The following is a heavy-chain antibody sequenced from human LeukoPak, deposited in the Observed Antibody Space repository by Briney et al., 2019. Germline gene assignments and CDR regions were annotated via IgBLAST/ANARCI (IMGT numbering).Heavy chain of an antibody. CDR2: INSSGSTI. D-gene: IGHD3-22*01. V-gene: IGHV3-48*03. CDR3: AELGITMIVGV. CDR1: GFTFSSYE. J-gene: IGHJ6*04. Sequence: GGSLRLSCAASGFTFSSYEMNWVRQAPGKGLEWVSYINSSGSTIYYADTVQGRFTISRDNAKNSLYLQMNSLRAEDTAVYYCAELGITMIVGVWGKGTTVTISS.